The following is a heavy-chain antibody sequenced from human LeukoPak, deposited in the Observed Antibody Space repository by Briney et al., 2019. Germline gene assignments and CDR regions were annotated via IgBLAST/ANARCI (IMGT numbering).Heavy chain of an antibody. CDR3: ARVYQQAPRLDYYMDV. Sequence: GGALRLSCAASGFTFSSYWMSWLRQAPGNGLEWVANIKQDGSEKYYVDSVKGRFTISRDNAKNSLYLQMNSVRAEDTAVYYCARVYQQAPRLDYYMDVWGKGTTVTVSS. CDR1: GFTFSSYW. D-gene: IGHD6-13*01. CDR2: IKQDGSEK. V-gene: IGHV3-7*01. J-gene: IGHJ6*03.